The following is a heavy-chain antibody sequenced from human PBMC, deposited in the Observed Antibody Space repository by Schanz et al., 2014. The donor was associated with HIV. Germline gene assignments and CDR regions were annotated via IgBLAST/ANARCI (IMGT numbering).Heavy chain of an antibody. CDR3: VRGLLFQGFFDS. CDR2: IWFDGSNK. D-gene: IGHD3-10*01. V-gene: IGHV3-33*01. J-gene: IGHJ4*02. CDR1: GFTFSTYV. Sequence: QVQLVESGGGVDQPGRSLRLSCAASGFTFSTYVMHWVRQAPGKGLEWVAIIWFDGSNKYYADSVRGRFTISRDNSKNTLYLQMNSLRAEDTAVYYCVRGLLFQGFFDSWGQGALVTVSS.